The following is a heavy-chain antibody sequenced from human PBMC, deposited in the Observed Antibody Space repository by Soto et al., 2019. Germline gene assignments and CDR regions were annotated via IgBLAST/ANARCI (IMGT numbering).Heavy chain of an antibody. Sequence: QVQLVQSGAEVKKPGASVKVSCKASGYTFTNYDINWVRQATGQGLEWMGWMNPKSGNTDYAQHFQGRLTMTRSTSISTAYMELSSLRSEDTAVYYCVRVYGEIDYWGQGTLVTVSS. D-gene: IGHD4-17*01. CDR3: VRVYGEIDY. CDR2: MNPKSGNT. V-gene: IGHV1-8*01. CDR1: GYTFTNYD. J-gene: IGHJ4*02.